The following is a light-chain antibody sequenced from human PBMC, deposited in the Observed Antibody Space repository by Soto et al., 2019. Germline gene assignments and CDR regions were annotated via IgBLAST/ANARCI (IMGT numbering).Light chain of an antibody. V-gene: IGKV1-33*01. CDR1: QSISSY. CDR2: YAS. Sequence: DIQMTQSPSSLSASVGDRVTITCRASQSISSYLNWYQQKPGKAPKLLIYYASNLETGVPSSVSGSGSGTDFTFTISSLQPEDMATYYWQQYDNLWTFGQGTKVDI. J-gene: IGKJ1*01. CDR3: QQYDNLWT.